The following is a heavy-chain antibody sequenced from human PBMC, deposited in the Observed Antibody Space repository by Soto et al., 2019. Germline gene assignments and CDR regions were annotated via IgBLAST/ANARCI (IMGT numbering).Heavy chain of an antibody. CDR1: GFTFSSYA. D-gene: IGHD6-13*01. Sequence: QVQLVESGGGVVQPGRSLRLSCAASGFTFSSYAMHWVRQAPGKGLEWVAVISYDGSNKYYADSVKGRFTISRDNSKNTLYLQMNSLRAEDTAVYYCARGSSSWYVDYWGQGTLVTVSS. V-gene: IGHV3-30-3*01. J-gene: IGHJ4*02. CDR3: ARGSSSWYVDY. CDR2: ISYDGSNK.